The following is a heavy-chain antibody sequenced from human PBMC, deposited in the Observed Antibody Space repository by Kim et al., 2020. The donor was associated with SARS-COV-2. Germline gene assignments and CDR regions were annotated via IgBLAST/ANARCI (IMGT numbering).Heavy chain of an antibody. D-gene: IGHD3-10*01. V-gene: IGHV3-7*01. CDR3: AALDTVQVPGGI. J-gene: IGHJ4*02. Sequence: YVDSVKGRFTMSRDNAKNSLYLQMSSLRTEDTAIYYVAALDTVQVPGGIWGQGTLVTVSS.